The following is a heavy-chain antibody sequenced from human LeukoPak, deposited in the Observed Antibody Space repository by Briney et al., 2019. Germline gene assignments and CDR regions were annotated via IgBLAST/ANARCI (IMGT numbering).Heavy chain of an antibody. J-gene: IGHJ4*02. CDR2: FNPEDGET. CDR3: ATPRYSDNRGYYYDLTY. CDR1: GYSLSDSS. V-gene: IGHV1-24*01. Sequence: GASVKVSCKVSGYSLSDSSMHWVRQAPGKGLEWMGTFNPEDGETIYAQKFQGRVTMTEDTSIDTAYLDLSSLRSEDTAVYYCATPRYSDNRGYYYDLTYWGPGTLVTVSS. D-gene: IGHD3-22*01.